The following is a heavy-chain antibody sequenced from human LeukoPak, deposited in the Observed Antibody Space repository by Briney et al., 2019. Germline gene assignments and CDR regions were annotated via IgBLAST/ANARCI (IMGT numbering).Heavy chain of an antibody. Sequence: QSGGSLRLSCAASGFTFSSYAMSWVRQAPGKGLEWVSAISGSGGSTYYADSVKGRFTISRDNSKNTLYLQMNSLRAEDTAVYYCATTLRYSYGPRYYFDYWGQGTLVTVSS. D-gene: IGHD5-18*01. CDR3: ATTLRYSYGPRYYFDY. CDR2: ISGSGGST. CDR1: GFTFSSYA. V-gene: IGHV3-23*01. J-gene: IGHJ4*02.